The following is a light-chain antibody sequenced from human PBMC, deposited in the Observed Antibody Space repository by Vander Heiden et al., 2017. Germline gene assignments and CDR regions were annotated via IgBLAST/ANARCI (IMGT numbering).Light chain of an antibody. CDR2: EDS. V-gene: IGLV3-10*01. CDR3: YSTDSSGNHRV. Sequence: SYELTQPPSASVSPGQTARITCSGDALPKKYAYWYQQKSGQAPVLVIYEDSKRPSGIPESFSGSSSGTMATLTISGAQVEDEADYYCYSTDSSGNHRVFGGGTKLTVL. CDR1: ALPKKY. J-gene: IGLJ3*02.